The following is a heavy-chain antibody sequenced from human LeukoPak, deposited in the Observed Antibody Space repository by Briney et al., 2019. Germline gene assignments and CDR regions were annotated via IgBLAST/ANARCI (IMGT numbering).Heavy chain of an antibody. CDR1: GFTFSSYS. J-gene: IGHJ6*02. CDR3: ARDGGVPGTFNYYGMDV. Sequence: PGGSLRLSCAASGFTFSSYSMNWVHQAPGKGLEWVSYISASGSTIYYADSVKGRFTISRDNAKKSLYLQMNSLRAEDTAVYYCARDGGVPGTFNYYGMDVWGQGTTVTVSS. D-gene: IGHD6-19*01. V-gene: IGHV3-48*04. CDR2: ISASGSTI.